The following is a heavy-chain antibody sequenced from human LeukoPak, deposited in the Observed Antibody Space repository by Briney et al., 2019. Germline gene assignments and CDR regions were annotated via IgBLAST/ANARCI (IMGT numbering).Heavy chain of an antibody. V-gene: IGHV3-30*03. CDR3: ARTQWFGDPSAELEAYDI. Sequence: GGSPRLSCAASGFTFSSYGMHWVRQAPGKGLEWVAVISYDGSNKYYADSVKGRFTISRDNSKNTLYLQMNSLRAEDTAVYFCARTQWFGDPSAELEAYDIWGQGTKVTVSS. CDR1: GFTFSSYG. CDR2: ISYDGSNK. D-gene: IGHD3-10*01. J-gene: IGHJ3*02.